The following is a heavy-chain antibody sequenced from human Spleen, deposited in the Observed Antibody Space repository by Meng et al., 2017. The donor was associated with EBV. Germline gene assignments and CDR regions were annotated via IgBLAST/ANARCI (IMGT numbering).Heavy chain of an antibody. CDR1: GLTLSSYW. CDR2: INSDGSVI. J-gene: IGHJ5*01. Sequence: VKVMEPGGGLVQPVGSLRRSCADSGLTLSSYWVQWVRQAPGKGLVWVSRINSDGSVITYADSVKGRFTISRDNAKNTVYLQMNNLRAEDTAVYYCAKDCFGANDSWGQGTLVTVSS. D-gene: IGHD1-26*01. CDR3: AKDCFGANDS. V-gene: IGHV3-74*01.